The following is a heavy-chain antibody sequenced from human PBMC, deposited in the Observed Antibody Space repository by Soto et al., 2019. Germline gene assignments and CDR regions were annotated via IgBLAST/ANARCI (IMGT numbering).Heavy chain of an antibody. V-gene: IGHV1-69*02. D-gene: IGHD2-15*01. CDR2: IIPILGIA. J-gene: IGHJ4*02. Sequence: SVKVSCKASGGTFSSYTISWVRQAPGQGLEWMGRIIPILGIANYAQKFQGRVTITADKSTSTAYMELSSLRSEDTAVYYCARQSPGYCSGGSCFPSDDYWGQGTLVTVSS. CDR3: ARQSPGYCSGGSCFPSDDY. CDR1: GGTFSSYT.